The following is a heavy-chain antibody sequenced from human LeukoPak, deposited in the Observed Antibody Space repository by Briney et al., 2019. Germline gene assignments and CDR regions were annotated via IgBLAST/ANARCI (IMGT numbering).Heavy chain of an antibody. V-gene: IGHV4-39*07. J-gene: IGHJ3*02. CDR3: ARGPYSYDSSGAFDI. Sequence: PSETLSLTCTVSGGSISSSSYYWGWIRQPPGKGLEWIGTIYYSGSTNYNPSLKSRVTISVDTSKNQFSLKLSSVTAADTAVYFCARGPYSYDSSGAFDIWGQGTMVTVSS. CDR2: IYYSGST. D-gene: IGHD3-22*01. CDR1: GGSISSSSYY.